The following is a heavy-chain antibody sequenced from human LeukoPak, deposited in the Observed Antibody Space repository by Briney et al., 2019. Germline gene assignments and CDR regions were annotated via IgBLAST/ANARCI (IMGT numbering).Heavy chain of an antibody. D-gene: IGHD3-22*01. CDR1: GFTFSDYY. CDR3: ASVSPHHYYYDSSGYPDY. CDR2: ISSSGSTI. V-gene: IGHV3-11*01. Sequence: GGSLRLSCAASGFTFSDYYMSWIRQAPGKGLEWVSYISSSGSTIYYADSVKGRFTISRDNAKNSLYLQMNSLRAEDTAVYYCASVSPHHYYYDSSGYPDYWGQGTLVTVSS. J-gene: IGHJ4*02.